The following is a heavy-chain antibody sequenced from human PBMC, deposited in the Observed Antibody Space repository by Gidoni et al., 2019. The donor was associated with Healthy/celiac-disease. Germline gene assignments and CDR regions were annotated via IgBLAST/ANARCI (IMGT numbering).Heavy chain of an antibody. J-gene: IGHJ4*02. CDR3: AKGYYGSGSSSY. D-gene: IGHD3-10*01. V-gene: IGHV3-43*02. CDR1: GFTFDDYA. CDR2: ISGDGGST. Sequence: EVQLVESGGGVVQPGGSLRLSCAASGFTFDDYAMPWVRQAPGKGLEWVSLISGDGGSTYYADSVKGRFTISRDNSKNSLYLQMNSLRTEDTALYYCAKGYYGSGSSSYWGQGTLVTVSS.